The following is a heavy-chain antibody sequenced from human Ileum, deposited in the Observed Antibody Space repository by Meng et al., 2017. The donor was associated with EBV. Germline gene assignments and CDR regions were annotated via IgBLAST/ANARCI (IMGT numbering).Heavy chain of an antibody. Sequence: QGQLRESGPGLGKPSGTLSLTCAVSGGSISSSNWWSWVRQAPGKGLEWIGEIHHTESTNYNPSLKSRVTISVDKSKNQFSLKLSSVTAADTAVYYCARESYSDSSGYYSLDYWGQGSLVTVSS. D-gene: IGHD3-22*01. J-gene: IGHJ4*02. CDR3: ARESYSDSSGYYSLDY. V-gene: IGHV4-4*02. CDR2: IHHTEST. CDR1: GGSISSSNW.